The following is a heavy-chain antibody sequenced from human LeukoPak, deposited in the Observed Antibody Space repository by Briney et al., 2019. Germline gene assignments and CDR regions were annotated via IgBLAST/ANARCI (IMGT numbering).Heavy chain of an antibody. CDR1: GGSISGYH. J-gene: IGHJ4*02. CDR3: ARDSITIFGVVII. CDR2: IYYSGST. Sequence: SETLSLTCTVSGGSISGYHWSWIRQPPGKGLEWIGYIYYSGSTNYNPSLKSRVTISVDTSRNQFSLKLTSVTAADTAVYYCARDSITIFGVVIIWGQGTLVTVSS. D-gene: IGHD3-3*01. V-gene: IGHV4-59*12.